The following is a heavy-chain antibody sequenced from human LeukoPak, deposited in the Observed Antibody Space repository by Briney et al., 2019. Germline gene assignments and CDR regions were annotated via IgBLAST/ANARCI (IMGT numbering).Heavy chain of an antibody. CDR1: GFTFSSHW. CDR2: ISGDGSTT. CDR3: ARSGSGGYCVSTSCYMR. Sequence: TGGSLRLSCAASGFTFSSHWMHWVRQAPGKGLVRVSRISGDGSTTTYADSVKGRFTISRDNAKNTVFLQMNGLRAEDTAVYYCARSGSGGYCVSTSCYMRWGQGTLVTVSS. V-gene: IGHV3-74*01. J-gene: IGHJ4*02. D-gene: IGHD2-2*02.